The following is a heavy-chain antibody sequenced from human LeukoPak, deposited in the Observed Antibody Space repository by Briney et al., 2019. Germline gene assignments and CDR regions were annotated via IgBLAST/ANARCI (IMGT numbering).Heavy chain of an antibody. CDR3: ARDDTTRYYDILTGLGSDAFDI. CDR2: INPNSGGT. D-gene: IGHD3-9*01. V-gene: IGHV1-2*02. Sequence: AAVTLSRTASGYTFTVYYMHWVRHPPGPGIELMGWINPNSGGTNYAQKFQGRVTMTRDTAITTAYMEMSRLKSDVTAMYYCARDDTTRYYDILTGLGSDAFDIWGQGTMVTVSS. J-gene: IGHJ3*02. CDR1: GYTFTVYY.